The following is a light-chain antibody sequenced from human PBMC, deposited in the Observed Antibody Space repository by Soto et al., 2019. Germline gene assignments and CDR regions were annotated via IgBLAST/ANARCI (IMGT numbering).Light chain of an antibody. V-gene: IGLV2-14*01. J-gene: IGLJ1*01. CDR3: SSHTTTGTLQV. Sequence: QSALTQPPSASGSPGQSVTISCTGSSSDVGGYEYVSWYQQHPGKAPKLMIYEVSNRPSGVSDRFSGSKSGYRASLTISGLQAEDEADYYCSSHTTTGTLQVFGTGTKLTVL. CDR2: EVS. CDR1: SSDVGGYEY.